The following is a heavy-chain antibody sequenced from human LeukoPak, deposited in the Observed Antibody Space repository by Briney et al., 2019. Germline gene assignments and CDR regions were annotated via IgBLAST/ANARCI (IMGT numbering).Heavy chain of an antibody. CDR2: ISGSGGTT. CDR3: ANSNWNTFDY. Sequence: GGSLRLSCAASGFTFSSYVMNWVRQAPGKGLEWVSGISGSGGTTYYADSVKGRFTISRDSSKNTLYLQMNSLRAEDTAVYYCANSNWNTFDYWGQGTLVTVSS. V-gene: IGHV3-23*01. J-gene: IGHJ4*02. D-gene: IGHD1/OR15-1a*01. CDR1: GFTFSSYV.